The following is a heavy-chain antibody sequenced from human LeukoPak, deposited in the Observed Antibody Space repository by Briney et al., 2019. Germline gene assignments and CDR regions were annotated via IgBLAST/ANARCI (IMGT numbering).Heavy chain of an antibody. V-gene: IGHV5-10-1*01. J-gene: IGHJ6*04. D-gene: IGHD1-14*01. Sequence: GEALKISCKGSGSSFTSYWISWVRPMPGKGLGWMGRIDPSDSYTNYSPSFQGHVTISADKSISTAYLQWSSLKASDTAMYYCARLDRASYGMDVWGKGTTVTVSS. CDR1: GSSFTSYW. CDR2: IDPSDSYT. CDR3: ARLDRASYGMDV.